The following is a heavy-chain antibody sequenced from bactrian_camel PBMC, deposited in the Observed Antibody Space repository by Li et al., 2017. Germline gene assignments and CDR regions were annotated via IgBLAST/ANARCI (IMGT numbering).Heavy chain of an antibody. V-gene: IGHV3-2*01. J-gene: IGHJ4*01. D-gene: IGHD6*01. Sequence: VQLVESGGGLVQPGGSLRLSCAASGFTFSSYYMSWVRQAPGKGLEWVSSIYSDGSNTYYADSVKGRFTISRDNAKNTVYLQMNSLKPDDMAVYYCVTDGDDTVVPGVLIKLAYWGQGTQVTVS. CDR2: IYSDGSNT. CDR3: VTDGDDTVVPGVLIKLAY. CDR1: GFTFSSYY.